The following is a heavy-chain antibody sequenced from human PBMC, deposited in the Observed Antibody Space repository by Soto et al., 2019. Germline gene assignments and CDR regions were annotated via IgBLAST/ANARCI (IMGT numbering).Heavy chain of an antibody. J-gene: IGHJ4*02. CDR1: GGSINNNGYF. CDR2: IYNSGST. V-gene: IGHV4-30-4*01. Sequence: QVQLQESGPGVVEPSQTLSLTCTVSGGSINNNGYFWSWISQPPGSGLEWIGHIYNSGSTYSNPSLKRRLSISVDTSKNQFSLKLSSVTAADTAVYYCAMGPSGDKVDYWGQGTLVTVSS. CDR3: AMGPSGDKVDY. D-gene: IGHD1-26*01.